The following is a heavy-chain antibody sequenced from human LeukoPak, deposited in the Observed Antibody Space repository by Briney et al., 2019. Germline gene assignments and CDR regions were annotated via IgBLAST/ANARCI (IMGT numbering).Heavy chain of an antibody. Sequence: QPGGSLRLSCAASGFTVSSNYMSWVRQAPGKGLEWVSVIYSGGDRYYSDSVKGRFTISRDSSKNTLYLQINSPTADDTAVYYCASPYNNSWYGLGYWGQGTLVTVSS. J-gene: IGHJ4*02. D-gene: IGHD6-13*01. CDR3: ASPYNNSWYGLGY. CDR1: GFTVSSNY. V-gene: IGHV3-53*01. CDR2: IYSGGDR.